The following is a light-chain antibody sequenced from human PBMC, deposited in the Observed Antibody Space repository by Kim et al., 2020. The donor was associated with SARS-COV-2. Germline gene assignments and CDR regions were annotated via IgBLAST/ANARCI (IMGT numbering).Light chain of an antibody. J-gene: IGLJ1*01. V-gene: IGLV2-14*03. CDR2: DVS. CDR1: SSDVGGSNY. CDR3: SSYTSSSTLGVYV. Sequence: TLSCTGTSSDVGGSNYVSWYQQHPGKAPKLMIYDVSNRPSGVSNRFSGSKSGNTASLTISGLQAEDEADYYCSSYTSSSTLGVYVFGTGTKVTVL.